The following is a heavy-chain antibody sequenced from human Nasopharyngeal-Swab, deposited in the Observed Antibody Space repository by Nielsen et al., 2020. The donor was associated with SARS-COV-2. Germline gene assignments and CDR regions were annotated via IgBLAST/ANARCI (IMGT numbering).Heavy chain of an antibody. CDR1: GFTFSSYS. J-gene: IGHJ4*02. V-gene: IGHV3-21*01. Sequence: GESLKISCAASGFTFSSYSMNWVRQAPGKGLEWVSSISSSSSYIYYADSVKGRFTISRDNAKNSLYLQMNSLRAEDTAVYYCARASGDYEVYFDYWGQGTLVTLSS. D-gene: IGHD4-17*01. CDR2: ISSSSSYI. CDR3: ARASGDYEVYFDY.